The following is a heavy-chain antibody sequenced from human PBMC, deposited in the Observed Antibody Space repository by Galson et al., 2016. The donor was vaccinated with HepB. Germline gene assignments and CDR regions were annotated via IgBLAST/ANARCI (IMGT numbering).Heavy chain of an antibody. D-gene: IGHD6-19*01. CDR1: GYTFTFNY. Sequence: SVKVSCKASGYTFTFNYIHWVRQAPGQGLEWMGIINPSGGDINYAQKFQGRVTMTRDTPTSTVYMELSSLRSEDTAVYYCARWASVGSGDAFDIWGQGTMVTVSS. V-gene: IGHV1-46*01. J-gene: IGHJ3*02. CDR3: ARWASVGSGDAFDI. CDR2: INPSGGDI.